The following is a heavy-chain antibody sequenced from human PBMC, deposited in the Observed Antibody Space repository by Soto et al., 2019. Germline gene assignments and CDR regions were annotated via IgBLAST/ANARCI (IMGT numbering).Heavy chain of an antibody. D-gene: IGHD6-19*01. V-gene: IGHV1-69*04. CDR1: GGTFSSHT. CDR2: IIPIFGIA. Sequence: ASVKVSCKATGGTFSSHTISWVRQAPGQGLEWMGRIIPIFGIANYAQKFQGRVTITADKSTSTAYMELSSLRSEDTAVYYCARDTGIAVAFDYWGQGTLVTVSS. CDR3: ARDTGIAVAFDY. J-gene: IGHJ4*02.